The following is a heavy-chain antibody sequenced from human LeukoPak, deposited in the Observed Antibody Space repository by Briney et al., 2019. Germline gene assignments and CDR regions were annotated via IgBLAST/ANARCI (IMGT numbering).Heavy chain of an antibody. CDR1: GFTFSSYG. CDR2: IRYDGSNK. Sequence: GGSLRLSCAPSGFTFSSYGMHWVRQAPGKGLEWVAFIRYDGSNKYYADSVKGRFTISRDNSKNTLYLQMNSLRAEDTAVYYCAKDLDYYDSSGYGPGYWGQGTLVTVSS. CDR3: AKDLDYYDSSGYGPGY. V-gene: IGHV3-30*02. J-gene: IGHJ4*02. D-gene: IGHD3-22*01.